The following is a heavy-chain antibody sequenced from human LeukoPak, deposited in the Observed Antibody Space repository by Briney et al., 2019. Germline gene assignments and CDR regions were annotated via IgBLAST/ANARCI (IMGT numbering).Heavy chain of an antibody. CDR1: GFPFSSYG. D-gene: IGHD5-18*01. Sequence: GGSLRLSCAASGFPFSSYGMHWVRQAPGKGLEWVAVISSDGSNKYNADSVKGRFTISRDNSKNTLYLQMNSLRAEDTAVYYCARAENNLSFVDTAMDHEPFDYWGQGTLVTVSS. J-gene: IGHJ4*02. CDR3: ARAENNLSFVDTAMDHEPFDY. V-gene: IGHV3-30*03. CDR2: ISSDGSNK.